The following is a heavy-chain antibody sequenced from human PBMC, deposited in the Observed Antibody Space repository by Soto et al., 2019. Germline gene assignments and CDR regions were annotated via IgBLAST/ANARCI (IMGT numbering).Heavy chain of an antibody. CDR2: ISSSSSYI. V-gene: IGHV3-21*01. Sequence: GGSLRLSCAASGFTFSSYSMNWVHQAPEKGLEWVSSISSSSSYIYYADSVKGRFTISRDNAKNSLYLQMNSLRAEDTAVYYCARLSTPLLLDHHYYYYMDVWGKGTTVTVSS. CDR1: GFTFSSYS. CDR3: ARLSTPLLLDHHYYYYMDV. J-gene: IGHJ6*03. D-gene: IGHD3-3*01.